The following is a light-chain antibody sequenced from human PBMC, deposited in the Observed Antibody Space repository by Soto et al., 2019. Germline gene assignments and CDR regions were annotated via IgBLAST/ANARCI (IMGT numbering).Light chain of an antibody. Sequence: EFVLTQSPGTLSLCPGERATLSCRASQTVSNNYLAWYQQKPGQAPRLLIYDASNRATGIPARFSGSGSGTDFTLTISSLEPEDFAVYYCQQRSNWPITFGQGTRLEI. CDR2: DAS. V-gene: IGKV3-11*01. CDR3: QQRSNWPIT. CDR1: QTVSNNY. J-gene: IGKJ5*01.